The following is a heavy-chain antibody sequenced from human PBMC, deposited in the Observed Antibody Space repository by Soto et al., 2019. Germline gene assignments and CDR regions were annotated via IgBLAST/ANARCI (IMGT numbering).Heavy chain of an antibody. J-gene: IGHJ4*02. CDR2: MKPDGTSI. CDR3: ARDGGNLWGYFDH. D-gene: IGHD1-26*01. Sequence: QVQLVQSGAEVKKPGASVKVSCQTSGYTFMNHYIHWMRQAPGQGLEWMGIMKPDGTSINYAQKFEGRVTMTTDTSTGTVFMELTSLTFEDTAVYYCARDGGNLWGYFDHWGQGTLVTVSS. V-gene: IGHV1-46*01. CDR1: GYTFMNHY.